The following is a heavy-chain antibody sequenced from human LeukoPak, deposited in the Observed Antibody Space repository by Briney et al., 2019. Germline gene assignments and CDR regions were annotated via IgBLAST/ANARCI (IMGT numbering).Heavy chain of an antibody. Sequence: SETLSLTCTVSGPSISSYYQSWIRQHAGKALEWIGRIYTSGSTNYHPSLMSRVTMSVDKSKNQFSLNLSSVTAADTAVYYCAREGSYRPLDYWGQGTLVTVSS. J-gene: IGHJ4*02. CDR1: GPSISSYY. D-gene: IGHD1-26*01. V-gene: IGHV4-4*07. CDR2: IYTSGST. CDR3: AREGSYRPLDY.